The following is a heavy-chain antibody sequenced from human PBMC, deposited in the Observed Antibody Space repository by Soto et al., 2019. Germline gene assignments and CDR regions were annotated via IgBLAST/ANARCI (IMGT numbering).Heavy chain of an antibody. CDR1: GVTFSSYW. CDR2: IKQDGSEK. V-gene: IGHV3-7*03. Sequence: PGGSLRLSCAASGVTFSSYWMSWVRQAPGKGLEWVANIKQDGSEKYYVDSVKGRFTISRDNAKNSLYLQMNSLRAEDTAVYYCARDATVVTPPDYWGQGTLVTVSS. D-gene: IGHD4-17*01. J-gene: IGHJ4*02. CDR3: ARDATVVTPPDY.